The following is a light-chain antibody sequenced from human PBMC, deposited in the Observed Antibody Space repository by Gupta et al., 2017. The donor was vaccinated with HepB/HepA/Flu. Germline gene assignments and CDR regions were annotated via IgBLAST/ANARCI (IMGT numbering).Light chain of an antibody. CDR2: DNN. CDR1: RSTIGTDY. Sequence: QSVSTQPPSESEAPGQTVTISCSGSRSTIGTDYVSWYQVHPGTAPKHLIYDNNQRHPGLPGRVAGSKSGTSATLGITGLPPVEEEEYYCGNWNNSQNTGGGVFGGGTKLTVL. V-gene: IGLV1-51*01. J-gene: IGLJ2*01. CDR3: GNWNNSQNTGGGV.